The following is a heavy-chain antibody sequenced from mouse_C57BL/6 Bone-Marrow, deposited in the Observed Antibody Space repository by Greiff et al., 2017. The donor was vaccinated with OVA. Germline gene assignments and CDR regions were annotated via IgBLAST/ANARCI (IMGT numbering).Heavy chain of an antibody. J-gene: IGHJ3*01. Sequence: VQLQQSGAELVRPGASVKLSCTASGFNIKDDYMHWVKQRPEQGLEWIGWIDPGNGDTEYASKFQGKATITADTSSNTAYLQLSSLTSEDTAVYYYASDGCAWFAYWGQGTLVTVSA. CDR3: ASDGCAWFAY. CDR1: GFNIKDDY. CDR2: IDPGNGDT. D-gene: IGHD2-3*01. V-gene: IGHV14-4*01.